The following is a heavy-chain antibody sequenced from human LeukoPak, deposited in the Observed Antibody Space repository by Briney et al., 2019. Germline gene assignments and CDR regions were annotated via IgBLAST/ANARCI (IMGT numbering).Heavy chain of an antibody. D-gene: IGHD5-12*01. CDR1: GFTFSSYG. CDR3: AGKVASGY. Sequence: GGSLRLSCAASGFTFSSYGMHWVRQSPGKGLEWVAVISSDGNTRYYADSVQGRFTISRDNSKNTLDLQMNSLRAEDTAVYYCAGKVASGYWGQGTLVTVSS. J-gene: IGHJ4*02. V-gene: IGHV3-30*12. CDR2: ISSDGNTR.